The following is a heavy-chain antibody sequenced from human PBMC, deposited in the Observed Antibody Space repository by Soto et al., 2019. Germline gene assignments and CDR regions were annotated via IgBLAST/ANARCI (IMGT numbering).Heavy chain of an antibody. Sequence: GGSLRLSCVGSGFTLSYYAMDWVRQAPGKGPEWVSLLGDSDDTAYYTDSVQGRFTMSRDKSKNTPYLQMSSLRAEDTAIYYCVREGSGWSSRGSFDFWGRGTMVTVSS. CDR3: VREGSGWSSRGSFDF. CDR2: LGDSDDTA. D-gene: IGHD6-19*01. V-gene: IGHV3-23*01. CDR1: GFTLSYYA. J-gene: IGHJ3*01.